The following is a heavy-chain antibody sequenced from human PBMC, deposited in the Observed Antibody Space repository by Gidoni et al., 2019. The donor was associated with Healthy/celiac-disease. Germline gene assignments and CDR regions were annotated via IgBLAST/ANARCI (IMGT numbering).Heavy chain of an antibody. CDR3: ARDQGRNDFWSGYYYYGMDV. D-gene: IGHD3-3*01. Sequence: GFTFSSYAMHWVRQAPGKGLEWVAVISYDGSNKYYADSVKGRFTIYRDNSKNTLYLQMNSLRAEDTAVYYWARDQGRNDFWSGYYYYGMDVWGQGTTVTVSS. CDR2: ISYDGSNK. J-gene: IGHJ6*02. V-gene: IGHV3-30-3*01. CDR1: GFTFSSYA.